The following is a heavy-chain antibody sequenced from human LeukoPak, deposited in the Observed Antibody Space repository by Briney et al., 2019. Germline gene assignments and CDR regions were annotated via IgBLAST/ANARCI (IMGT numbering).Heavy chain of an antibody. J-gene: IGHJ4*02. CDR1: GYTFTSYY. D-gene: IGHD5-18*01. Sequence: ASVKVSCKASGYTFTSYYMHWVRQAPGQGLERMGIINPSGGSTSYAQKFQGRVTMTRDTSTSTVYMELSSLRSEDTAVYYCATGGWIRGPSDYWGQGTLVTVSS. CDR3: ATGGWIRGPSDY. V-gene: IGHV1-46*01. CDR2: INPSGGST.